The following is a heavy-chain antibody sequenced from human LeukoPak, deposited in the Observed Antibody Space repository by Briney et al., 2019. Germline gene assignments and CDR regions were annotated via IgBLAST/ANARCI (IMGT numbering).Heavy chain of an antibody. D-gene: IGHD6-19*01. CDR3: AACSVASGWCYLDD. J-gene: IGHJ4*02. CDR1: GFTFTSST. V-gene: IGHV1-58*02. CDR2: IVVGSGTT. Sequence: SVKVSCKASGFTFTSSTMQWVRQARGQRPEFIGWIVVGSGTTNYAHKFQERATITRDMSTRTAYMELSSLTYEDTAVYYCAACSVASGWCYLDDWGQGTLVTVSS.